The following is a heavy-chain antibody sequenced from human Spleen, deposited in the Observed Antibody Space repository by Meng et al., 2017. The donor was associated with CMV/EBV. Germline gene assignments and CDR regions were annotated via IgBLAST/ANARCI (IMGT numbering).Heavy chain of an antibody. J-gene: IGHJ4*02. CDR3: TTSFHYDGRHFDY. Sequence: YGLTFSNVWMTWVRQPPGKGLEWVGRIKSKTDGETIDYAAPVKGRFTISRDDSKNTVYLEINSLKIEDTAVFYCTTSFHYDGRHFDYWGRGTLVTVSS. V-gene: IGHV3-15*01. CDR1: GLTFSNVW. D-gene: IGHD3-22*01. CDR2: IKSKTDGETI.